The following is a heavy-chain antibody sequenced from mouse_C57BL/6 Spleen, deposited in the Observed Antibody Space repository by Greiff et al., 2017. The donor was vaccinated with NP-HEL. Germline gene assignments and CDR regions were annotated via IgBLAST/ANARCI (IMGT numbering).Heavy chain of an antibody. CDR2: ISSGSSTI. CDR1: GFTFSDYG. V-gene: IGHV5-17*01. D-gene: IGHD1-1*01. J-gene: IGHJ4*01. CDR3: ARLSLRIYAMDY. Sequence: EVQLVESGGGLVKPGGSLKLSCAASGFTFSDYGMHWVRQAPEKGLEWVAYISSGSSTIYYADTVKGRFTSSRDNAKNTLFLQMTRLRSEDTAMYYCARLSLRIYAMDYWGQGTSVTVSS.